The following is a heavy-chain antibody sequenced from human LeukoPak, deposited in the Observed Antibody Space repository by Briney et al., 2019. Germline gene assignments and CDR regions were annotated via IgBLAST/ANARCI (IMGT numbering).Heavy chain of an antibody. Sequence: GASVKVSCKTSGYTFISYAMNWVRQAPGQGLEWMGWINTNTGNPTYAQGFTGRYVFSLDTSVSTAYLQISGLKADDTAVYYCGRDPKLGIRGYTYGYIDYWGQGTLVTVSS. CDR3: GRDPKLGIRGYTYGYIDY. CDR2: INTNTGNP. CDR1: GYTFISYA. J-gene: IGHJ4*02. D-gene: IGHD5-18*01. V-gene: IGHV7-4-1*02.